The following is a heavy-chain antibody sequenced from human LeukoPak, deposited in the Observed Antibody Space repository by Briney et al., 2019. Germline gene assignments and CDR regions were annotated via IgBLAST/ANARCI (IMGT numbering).Heavy chain of an antibody. Sequence: GGSLRLSCAASGFTFSSYAMSWVRQAPGKGLEWVSAISASGGSTYYADSMKGRFTISRDNSKNTLYLQMNSLRAEDTAVYYCAKAYSRSDYYYMDVWGKGTTVTVSS. V-gene: IGHV3-23*01. J-gene: IGHJ6*03. CDR3: AKAYSRSDYYYMDV. D-gene: IGHD6-13*01. CDR1: GFTFSSYA. CDR2: ISASGGST.